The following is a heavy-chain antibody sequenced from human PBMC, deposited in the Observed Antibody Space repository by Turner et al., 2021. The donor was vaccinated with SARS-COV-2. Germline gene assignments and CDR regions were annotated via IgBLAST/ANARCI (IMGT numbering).Heavy chain of an antibody. V-gene: IGHV3-23*01. CDR1: GFTFSSYA. CDR3: AKTYYDFWSGYGYYYYGMDV. J-gene: IGHJ6*02. D-gene: IGHD3-3*01. Sequence: EVQLLESGGGLVQPGGSLRLSCAASGFTFSSYAMSWVRQAPGKGLEWVSAVSGSGGSTYYADSVKGRFTISRDNSKNTLYLQMNSLRAEDTAVYFCAKTYYDFWSGYGYYYYGMDVWGQGTTVTVSS. CDR2: VSGSGGST.